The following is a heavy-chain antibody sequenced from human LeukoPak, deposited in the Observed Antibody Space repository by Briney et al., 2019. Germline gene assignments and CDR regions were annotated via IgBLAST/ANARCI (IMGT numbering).Heavy chain of an antibody. D-gene: IGHD1-26*01. Sequence: GGSLRLSCAASGFTFSSYGMSWVRQAPGKGPEWVSGISGSGGRTDYADSVKGRFIISRDNAKNTLFLQMNSLRAEDTAVYYCAKGSREWELLDAFDIWGQGTMVTVSS. J-gene: IGHJ3*02. V-gene: IGHV3-23*01. CDR1: GFTFSSYG. CDR2: ISGSGGRT. CDR3: AKGSREWELLDAFDI.